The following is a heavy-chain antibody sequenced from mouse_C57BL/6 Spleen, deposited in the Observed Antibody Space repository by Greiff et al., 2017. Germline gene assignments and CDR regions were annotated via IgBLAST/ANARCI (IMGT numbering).Heavy chain of an antibody. D-gene: IGHD2-4*01. CDR2: ISGGGGNT. CDR1: GFTFSSYT. CDR3: ARRLQYYFDY. V-gene: IGHV5-9*01. J-gene: IGHJ2*01. Sequence: EVQGVESGGGLVKPGGSLKLSCAASGFTFSSYTMSWVRQTPEKRLEWVATISGGGGNTYYPDSVKGRFTISRDNAKNTLYLQMSSLRSEDTALYYCARRLQYYFDYWGQGTTLTVSS.